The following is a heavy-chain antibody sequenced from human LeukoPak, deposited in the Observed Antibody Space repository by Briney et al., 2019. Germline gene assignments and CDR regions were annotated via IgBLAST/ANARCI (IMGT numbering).Heavy chain of an antibody. CDR2: INHSGST. V-gene: IGHV4-34*01. CDR1: GGSFSGYY. J-gene: IGHJ6*03. D-gene: IGHD6-13*01. CDR3: ARGHDSSSWSSYYYYYMDV. Sequence: SETLSLTCAVYGGSFSGYYWSWIRQPPGKGLEWIGEINHSGSTNYNPSLKSRVTISVDTSKNQFSLKLSSVTAADTAVYYCARGHDSSSWSSYYYYYMDVWGKGTTVTVSS.